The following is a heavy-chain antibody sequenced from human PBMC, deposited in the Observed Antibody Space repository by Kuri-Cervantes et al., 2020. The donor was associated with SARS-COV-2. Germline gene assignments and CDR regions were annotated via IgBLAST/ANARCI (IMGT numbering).Heavy chain of an antibody. CDR2: ISSSSTI. V-gene: IGHV3-69-1*01. Sequence: GGSLRLSCAASGFTFSDYYMNWVRQAPGKGLEWVSSISSSSTIYYADSVKGRFTISRDNSKSTLYLQMNSLRAEDTALYFCAREGITAAGRDFDYWGQGTLVTVSS. D-gene: IGHD6-25*01. J-gene: IGHJ4*02. CDR1: GFTFSDYY. CDR3: AREGITAAGRDFDY.